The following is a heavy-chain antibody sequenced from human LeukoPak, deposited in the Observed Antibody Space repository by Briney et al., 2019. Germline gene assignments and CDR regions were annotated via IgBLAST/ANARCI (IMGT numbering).Heavy chain of an antibody. D-gene: IGHD3-22*01. J-gene: IGHJ4*02. CDR2: SFYSGST. Sequence: SETLSLTCTVSGGSISSSSYYWGWIRQPPGKGLEWIRSSFYSGSTYYNPSLKSRVTISVDTSKNQFSLKLSFVTAADTAVYYCARDRYSFDSSGFLPFDYWGQGTLVTVSS. CDR1: GGSISSSSYY. CDR3: ARDRYSFDSSGFLPFDY. V-gene: IGHV4-39*07.